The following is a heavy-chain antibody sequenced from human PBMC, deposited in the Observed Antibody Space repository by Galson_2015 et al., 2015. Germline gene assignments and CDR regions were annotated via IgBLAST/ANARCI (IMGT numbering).Heavy chain of an antibody. J-gene: IGHJ6*03. Sequence: SLRLSCAASGFTFSNYGMHWVRQAPGKGLEWVSVIRYDGSNKKYADSVKGRFTISRDYSKNMLFLQMNSLRAEDTAVYYCARGHYHDPHTRRLYQPYYMDDWGKGTTVTVSS. CDR3: ARGHYHDPHTRRLYQPYYMDD. D-gene: IGHD1-14*01. CDR2: IRYDGSNK. V-gene: IGHV3-33*01. CDR1: GFTFSNYG.